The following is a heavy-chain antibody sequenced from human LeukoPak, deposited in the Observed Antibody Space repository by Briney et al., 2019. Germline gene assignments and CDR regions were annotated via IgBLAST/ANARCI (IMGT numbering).Heavy chain of an antibody. J-gene: IGHJ4*02. Sequence: GGSLRLSCTASGFIFSNYAMNWVRQAPGKGLEWVSSITSSSAYIYYADSVKGRFTISRDNAKNSLHLQMNSLTAEDTAVYYCGSTVREWEDQWGQGTLVTVSS. CDR2: ITSSSAYI. CDR1: GFIFSNYA. V-gene: IGHV3-21*04. CDR3: GSTVREWEDQ. D-gene: IGHD3-10*01.